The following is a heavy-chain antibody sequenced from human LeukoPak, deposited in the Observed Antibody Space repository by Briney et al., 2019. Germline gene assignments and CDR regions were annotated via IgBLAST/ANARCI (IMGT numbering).Heavy chain of an antibody. J-gene: IGHJ4*02. D-gene: IGHD2-15*01. Sequence: SETLSLTCTVSGSSVSGGYYWDWIRQPPGKGLEWIGSLYHSGSTYYNPSLKSRVTISVDTSKNQFSLKLSSVTAADTAVYYCARHGPSTKDAFDYWGQGTLVTVSS. CDR1: GSSVSGGYY. CDR3: ARHGPSTKDAFDY. V-gene: IGHV4-38-2*02. CDR2: LYHSGST.